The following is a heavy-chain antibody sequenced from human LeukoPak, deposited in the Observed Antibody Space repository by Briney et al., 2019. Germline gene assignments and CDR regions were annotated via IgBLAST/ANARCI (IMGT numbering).Heavy chain of an antibody. D-gene: IGHD5-24*01. CDR3: AREMGRDGYNT. J-gene: IGHJ5*02. CDR2: IYTSGST. Sequence: PSETLSLTCSVSGGSISSGSYYWSWVRQPAGKGLEWIGRIYTSGSTNYNPSLKSRVTMSVDTSKNQFSLKLSSVTAADTAVYYCAREMGRDGYNTWGQGTLVTVSS. CDR1: GGSISSGSYY. V-gene: IGHV4-61*02.